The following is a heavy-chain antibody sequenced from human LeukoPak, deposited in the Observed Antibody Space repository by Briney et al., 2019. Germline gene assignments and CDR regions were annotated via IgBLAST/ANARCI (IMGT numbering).Heavy chain of an antibody. CDR3: ARDLRGELLPWD. J-gene: IGHJ4*02. Sequence: PGGSLRLSCAASEFTFTTYSMSLVRQAPGKGLEWVSVIYSGGSTYYADSVKGRFTISRDNSKNTLYLQMNSLRAEDTAVYYCARDLRGELLPWDWGQGTLVTVSS. D-gene: IGHD1-26*01. CDR2: IYSGGST. V-gene: IGHV3-66*01. CDR1: EFTFTTYS.